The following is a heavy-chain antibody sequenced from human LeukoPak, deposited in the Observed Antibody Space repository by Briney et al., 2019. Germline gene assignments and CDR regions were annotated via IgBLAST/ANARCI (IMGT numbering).Heavy chain of an antibody. CDR1: GFSLNRYW. D-gene: IGHD5-24*01. CDR2: IKEDGSDK. CDR3: ARDHNYASDY. J-gene: IGHJ4*02. V-gene: IGHV3-7*04. Sequence: PGGSLRLSCAASGFSLNRYWMSWVRQAPGKGLEWVANIKEDGSDKYYEDSVKGRFTISRDNAKNSLYLQMNSLRAEDTAVYYCARDHNYASDYWGQGTLVTVSS.